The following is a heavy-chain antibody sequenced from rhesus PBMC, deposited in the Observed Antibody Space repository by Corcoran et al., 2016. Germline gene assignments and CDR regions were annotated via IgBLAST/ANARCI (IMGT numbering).Heavy chain of an antibody. CDR3: ANGAFKGNWNYPNFDY. D-gene: IGHD1-26*01. Sequence: EVQLVESGGGLAKPGGSLRLSCAASGFTFSSYWMNWVRQAPGKGLEWVSALNSGGGSTYPAASVKGRFTISRDNSKNTLYLQMNSLRAEDTAVYYCANGAFKGNWNYPNFDYWGQGVLVTVSS. V-gene: IGHV3S25*01. CDR2: LNSGGGST. J-gene: IGHJ4*01. CDR1: GFTFSSYW.